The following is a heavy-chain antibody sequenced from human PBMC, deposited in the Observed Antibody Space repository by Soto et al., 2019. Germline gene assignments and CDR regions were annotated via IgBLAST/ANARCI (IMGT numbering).Heavy chain of an antibody. J-gene: IGHJ4*02. Sequence: SVKVSCKASGGTFSSYIISWVRNAPGQGLEWMGRIIPILGIANYAQKFQGRVTITADKSTSTAYMELSSLRSEDTAVYYCARDPHTIWSGYYFDYWGQGTLVTVSS. CDR2: IIPILGIA. D-gene: IGHD3-3*01. CDR1: GGTFSSYI. CDR3: ARDPHTIWSGYYFDY. V-gene: IGHV1-69*04.